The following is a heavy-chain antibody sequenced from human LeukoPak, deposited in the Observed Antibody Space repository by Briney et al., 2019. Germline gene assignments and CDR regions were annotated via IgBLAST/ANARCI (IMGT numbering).Heavy chain of an antibody. CDR3: ATSDWASSGWYYFYY. V-gene: IGHV3-23*01. D-gene: IGHD6-19*01. Sequence: PGGSLRLSCAASGFTFSSSAMSWVRQVPGKGLEWVSSISASGGSTYYADSVRGRFTISRDNSKNTLYLQMNSLRAEDTAVYYCATSDWASSGWYYFYYWGQGTLVTVSS. CDR2: ISASGGST. J-gene: IGHJ4*02. CDR1: GFTFSSSA.